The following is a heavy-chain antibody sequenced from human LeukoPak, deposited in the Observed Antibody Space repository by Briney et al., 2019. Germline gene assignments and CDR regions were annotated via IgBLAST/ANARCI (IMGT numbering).Heavy chain of an antibody. CDR1: GYSISSGYY. J-gene: IGHJ4*02. CDR3: ARDDIAVAATIIDS. D-gene: IGHD6-19*01. Sequence: SETLSLTCTVSGYSISSGYYWGWIRQPPGKGLEWIGNIYYSGSTDYNPSLKSRVTISLDTSKNQFSLKLNSVTAADTAVYNCARDDIAVAATIIDSWGQGTLVTVSS. CDR2: IYYSGST. V-gene: IGHV4-38-2*02.